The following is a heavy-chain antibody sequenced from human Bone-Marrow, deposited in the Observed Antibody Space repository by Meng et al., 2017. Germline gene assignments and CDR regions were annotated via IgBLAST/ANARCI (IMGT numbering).Heavy chain of an antibody. V-gene: IGHV1-2*02. CDR3: ARVDTVRGVWMPPFDY. CDR1: GYTFTGYY. Sequence: ASVKVSCKASGYTFTGYYMHWVRQAPGQGLEWMGWINPNSGGTNYAQKFQGRVTMTRDTSIGTAYMELSRLRSDDTAVYYCARVDTVRGVWMPPFDYWGQGTLVTVSS. CDR2: INPNSGGT. D-gene: IGHD3-10*01. J-gene: IGHJ4*02.